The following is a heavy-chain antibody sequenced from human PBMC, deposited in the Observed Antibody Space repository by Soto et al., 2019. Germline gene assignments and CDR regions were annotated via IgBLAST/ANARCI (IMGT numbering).Heavy chain of an antibody. J-gene: IGHJ5*02. V-gene: IGHV3-21*04. Sequence: GGSLRLSCAASGFTFSSYSMNWVRQAPGKGLEWVSSISSSSSYIYYADSVRGRFTISRDNSKNILYPQMNSLRAEDTAVYYCAKENGILGANWGIFQSWGQGTLVTVSS. CDR1: GFTFSSYS. CDR3: AKENGILGANWGIFQS. CDR2: ISSSSSYI. D-gene: IGHD7-27*01.